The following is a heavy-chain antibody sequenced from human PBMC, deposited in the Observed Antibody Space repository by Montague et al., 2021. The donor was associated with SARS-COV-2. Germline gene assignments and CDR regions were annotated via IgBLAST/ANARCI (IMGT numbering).Heavy chain of an antibody. CDR1: GGSISSSSYY. J-gene: IGHJ3*02. Sequence: SETLSLTCTVSGGSISSSSYYWGWIRQPPGKGLEWIVSIYYSASTYYNLSLKIRVTISADTSKNYFSLKLISVTAADTSVYYCASPTYYCDCSGSDALDIWGQGTMVTVSS. CDR2: IYYSAST. V-gene: IGHV4-39*02. CDR3: ASPTYYCDCSGSDALDI. D-gene: IGHD3-22*01.